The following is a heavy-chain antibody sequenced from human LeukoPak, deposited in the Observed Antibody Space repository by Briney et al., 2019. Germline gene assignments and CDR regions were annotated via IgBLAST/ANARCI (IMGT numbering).Heavy chain of an antibody. CDR1: GGSFSGYY. Sequence: PSETLSLTCAVYGGSFSGYYWGWIRQPPGKGLEWIGEINHSGSTNYNPSLKSRVTISVDTSKNQFSLKLSSVTAADTAVYYCARGRSSRRYYYYYYMDVWGKGTTVTVSS. V-gene: IGHV4-34*01. D-gene: IGHD6-19*01. J-gene: IGHJ6*03. CDR3: ARGRSSRRYYYYYYMDV. CDR2: INHSGST.